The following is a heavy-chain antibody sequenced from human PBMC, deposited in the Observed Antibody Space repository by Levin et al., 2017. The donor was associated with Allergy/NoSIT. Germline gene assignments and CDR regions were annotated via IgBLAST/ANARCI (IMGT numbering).Heavy chain of an antibody. CDR1: GYSFISYW. Sequence: GESLKISCQGSGYSFISYWIAWVRQMPGKGLEWMGSVYPADSDATYNPSFLGQVSLSVDKSLKTAYLQWRRLKPSYTAMYYCAKIDSHSGYGMNVWGQGTTVTVSS. CDR3: AKIDSHSGYGMNV. J-gene: IGHJ6*02. V-gene: IGHV5-51*01. D-gene: IGHD2-15*01. CDR2: VYPADSDA.